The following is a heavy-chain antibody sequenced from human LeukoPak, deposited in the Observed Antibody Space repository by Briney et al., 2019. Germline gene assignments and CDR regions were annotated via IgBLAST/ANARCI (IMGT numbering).Heavy chain of an antibody. J-gene: IGHJ5*02. Sequence: GGSLRLSCIASGFTFRDYWMHWVRQVPGKGLVWVSFIKTDGTTTAYADSVKGRFSISRDNAKSTLYLQMNSLRVEDTGIYYCAKNSGPGVNYFDPWGQGTLVTVSS. CDR3: AKNSGPGVNYFDP. CDR2: IKTDGTTT. CDR1: GFTFRDYW. D-gene: IGHD1-7*01. V-gene: IGHV3-74*03.